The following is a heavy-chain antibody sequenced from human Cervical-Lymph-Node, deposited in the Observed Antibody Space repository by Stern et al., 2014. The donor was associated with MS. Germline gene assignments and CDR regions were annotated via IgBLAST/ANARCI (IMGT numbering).Heavy chain of an antibody. CDR2: ISYDGSNK. J-gene: IGHJ4*02. CDR1: GFTFSSYA. V-gene: IGHV3-30-3*01. D-gene: IGHD1-26*01. CDR3: ARAAGSSGSYQSDY. Sequence: DQLVESGGGVVQPGRSLRLSCAASGFTFSSYAMHWVRQAPGKGLEWVAVISYDGSNKYYADSVKGRFTISRDNSKNTLYLQMNSLRAEDTAVYYCARAAGSSGSYQSDYWGQGTLVTVSS.